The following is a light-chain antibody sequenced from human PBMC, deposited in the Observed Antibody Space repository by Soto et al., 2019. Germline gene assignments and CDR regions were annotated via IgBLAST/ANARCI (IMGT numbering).Light chain of an antibody. CDR1: QSINSD. CDR2: DAS. Sequence: EIVMTQSPATLSVSPGERATLSCRASQSINSDLAWYQQKPGHAPRLFIYDASTRATGFPARFSGSGSGTEFTLTISSLQSEDIAVYYCQQYNDWPRTFGQGTKVEIK. CDR3: QQYNDWPRT. V-gene: IGKV3-15*01. J-gene: IGKJ1*01.